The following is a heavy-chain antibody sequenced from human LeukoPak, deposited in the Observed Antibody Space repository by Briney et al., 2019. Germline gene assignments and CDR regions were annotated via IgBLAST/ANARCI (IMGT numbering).Heavy chain of an antibody. J-gene: IGHJ4*02. CDR2: ISPSGGIT. Sequence: PGGSLRLSCAASGFTFSSHGMNWVRQAPGKGLEWVSGISPSGGITYYTDSVKGRFTISRDNSKNTVSLQMNSLRGEDTAVYYCAKDHPMSNYFDYWGQGTLVTVSS. D-gene: IGHD5/OR15-5a*01. CDR1: GFTFSSHG. V-gene: IGHV3-23*01. CDR3: AKDHPMSNYFDY.